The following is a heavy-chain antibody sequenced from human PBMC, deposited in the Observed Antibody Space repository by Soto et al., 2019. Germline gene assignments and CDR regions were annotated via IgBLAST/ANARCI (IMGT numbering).Heavy chain of an antibody. J-gene: IGHJ3*02. V-gene: IGHV1-18*01. CDR1: GYTFTGYG. D-gene: IGHD3-22*01. CDR2: ISAYNGNT. Sequence: ASVKVSCKASGYTFTGYGISWVRQAPGQGLEWMGWISAYNGNTNYAQKLQGRVTMTTDTSTSTAYMELRSLRSDDTAVNYCARDRVTMILVVSDAFDIWGQGTMVTVSS. CDR3: ARDRVTMILVVSDAFDI.